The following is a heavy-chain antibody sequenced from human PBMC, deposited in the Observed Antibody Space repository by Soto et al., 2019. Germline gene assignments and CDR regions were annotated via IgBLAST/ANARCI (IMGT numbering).Heavy chain of an antibody. J-gene: IGHJ4*02. CDR1: GGSISSYY. D-gene: IGHD4-17*01. CDR3: ARRYGVYFDY. Sequence: PSETLSLTCTVSGGSISSYYWSWIRQPPGKGLEWIGYIYYSGSTNYNPSLKSRVTISVDTSKSQFSLKLSSVTAADTAVYYCARRYGVYFDYWGQGTLVTVSS. CDR2: IYYSGST. V-gene: IGHV4-59*08.